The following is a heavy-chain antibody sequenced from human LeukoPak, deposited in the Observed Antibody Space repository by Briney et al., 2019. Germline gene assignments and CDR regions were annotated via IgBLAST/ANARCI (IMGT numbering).Heavy chain of an antibody. Sequence: SETLSLTCTVSGDSITDDYYTWIRQPAGKGLEWIGRIHSGGTTNYNPSLMSRVTLSIDKSKKYISLILTSVTAADTALYYCARVNGSGYTKCYEQYYYYLGVWGKGTTVTVSS. V-gene: IGHV4-4*07. CDR2: IHSGGTT. CDR3: ARVNGSGYTKCYEQYYYYLGV. J-gene: IGHJ6*03. CDR1: GDSITDDY. D-gene: IGHD1-26*01.